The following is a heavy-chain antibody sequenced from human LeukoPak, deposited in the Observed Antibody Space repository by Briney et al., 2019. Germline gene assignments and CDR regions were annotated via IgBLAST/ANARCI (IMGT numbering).Heavy chain of an antibody. CDR2: ISGSGGST. CDR3: AKGLAVAVDYFDY. V-gene: IGHV3-23*01. J-gene: IGHJ4*02. D-gene: IGHD6-19*01. CDR1: GFTFSSYA. Sequence: PGGSLRLSCAASGFTFSSYAMSWVRQAPGKGLEWVSAISGSGGSTYYTDSVKGRFTISRDNSKNTLYLQMNSLRAEDTAVYYCAKGLAVAVDYFDYWGQGTLVTVSS.